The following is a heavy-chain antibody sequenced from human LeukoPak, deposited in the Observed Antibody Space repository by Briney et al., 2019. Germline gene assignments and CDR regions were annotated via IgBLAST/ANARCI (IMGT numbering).Heavy chain of an antibody. D-gene: IGHD5-18*01. Sequence: LRLSCAASGFTFSSYVMHWVRQPPGKGLEWIGEINHSGSTNYNPSLKSRVTISVDTSKNQFSLKLSSVTAADTAVYYCARGGPGGYSYGANEYYFDYWGQGTLVTVSS. J-gene: IGHJ4*02. CDR2: INHSGST. CDR3: ARGGPGGYSYGANEYYFDY. V-gene: IGHV4-34*01. CDR1: GFTFSSYV.